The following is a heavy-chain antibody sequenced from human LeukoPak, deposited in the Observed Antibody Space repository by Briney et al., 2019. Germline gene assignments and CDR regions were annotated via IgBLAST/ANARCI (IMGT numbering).Heavy chain of an antibody. V-gene: IGHV5-51*01. D-gene: IGHD3-10*01. J-gene: IGHJ4*02. CDR1: GYNFTNFW. CDR3: ARGNYGSGSYYNVAFDF. CDR2: IYPGNSDT. Sequence: GESLKISCKGSGYNFTNFWIGWVRQMPGKGLEWMGIIYPGNSDTRYTPSFQGQVTISADKSISTAYLQWSSLKASDTAMYYCARGNYGSGSYYNVAFDFWGQGTLVTVSS.